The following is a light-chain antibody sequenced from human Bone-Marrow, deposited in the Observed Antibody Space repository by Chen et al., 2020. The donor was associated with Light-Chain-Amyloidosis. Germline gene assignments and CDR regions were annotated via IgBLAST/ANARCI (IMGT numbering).Light chain of an antibody. J-gene: IGLJ1*01. CDR1: SSDVGGDNH. V-gene: IGLV2-14*01. Sequence: QSALTQPASVSGSPGQSITLSCPGTSSDVGGDNHVSCYQQHPDKAPKLMIYEVTNRPSWVTDRFSGSKSDNTASLTISGLQTEDEADYFCSSYTITNTLVFGSGTRVTVL. CDR2: EVT. CDR3: SSYTITNTLV.